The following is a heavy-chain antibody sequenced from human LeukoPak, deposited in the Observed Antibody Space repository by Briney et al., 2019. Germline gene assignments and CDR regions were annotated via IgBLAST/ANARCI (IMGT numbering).Heavy chain of an antibody. Sequence: GGSLRLSCAASGFTFSSYSMNWVRQAPGKGLEWVSSISSSSSYIYYADSVKGRFTISRDNAKNSLYLQMNSLRAEDTAVYYCARDPGVVATGDWGQGTLVTASS. CDR2: ISSSSSYI. D-gene: IGHD5-12*01. V-gene: IGHV3-21*01. CDR1: GFTFSSYS. CDR3: ARDPGVVATGD. J-gene: IGHJ4*02.